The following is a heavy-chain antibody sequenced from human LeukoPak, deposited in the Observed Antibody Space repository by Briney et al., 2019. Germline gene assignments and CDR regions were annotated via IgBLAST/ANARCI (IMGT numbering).Heavy chain of an antibody. V-gene: IGHV4-34*01. CDR2: INHSGST. J-gene: IGHJ4*02. Sequence: SETLSLTCAVYGGSFSGYYWSWIRQPPGKGLEWIGEINHSGSTNYNPSLKSRVTISVDTSKNQISLELSSVTAADTAVYYCARHSGSRSYPLDFWGQGTLVTVSS. D-gene: IGHD3-10*01. CDR3: ARHSGSRSYPLDF. CDR1: GGSFSGYY.